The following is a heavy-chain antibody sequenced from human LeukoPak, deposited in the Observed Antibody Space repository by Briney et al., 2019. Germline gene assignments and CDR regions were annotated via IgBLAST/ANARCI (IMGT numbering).Heavy chain of an antibody. CDR2: ISGSGDAT. CDR3: ANPPGEVATIWDFDY. CDR1: KFNFA. V-gene: IGHV3-23*01. Sequence: GGSLRLSCAASKFNFAMSWVRQTADTRLEWVSAISGSGDATFYTDSVKGRFTISRDNSKNTLYLQMNSLRAEDTAVYYCANPPGEVATIWDFDYWGQGTLVTVSS. D-gene: IGHD5-12*01. J-gene: IGHJ4*02.